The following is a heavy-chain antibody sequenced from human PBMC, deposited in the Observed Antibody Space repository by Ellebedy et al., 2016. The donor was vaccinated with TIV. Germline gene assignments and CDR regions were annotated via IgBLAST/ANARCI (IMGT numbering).Heavy chain of an antibody. CDR3: ARAAFGLGKPVAGPGGF. CDR2: IPNDGSNK. D-gene: IGHD6-13*01. CDR1: GFTFSTYA. V-gene: IGHV3-30*04. J-gene: IGHJ4*02. Sequence: PGGSLRLSCAASGFTFSTYAMHWVRQAPGKGLEWVAVIPNDGSNKYYADSVKGRFTISRDNSKNTLYLQMNSLRAEDTAVYYCARAAFGLGKPVAGPGGFWGQGNLVSVSS.